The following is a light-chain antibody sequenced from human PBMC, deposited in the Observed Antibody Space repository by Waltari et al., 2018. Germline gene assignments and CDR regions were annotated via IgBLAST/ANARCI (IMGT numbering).Light chain of an antibody. CDR3: QHYVRLPGT. CDR1: QSVGRS. J-gene: IGKJ1*01. V-gene: IGKV3-20*01. CDR2: GAS. Sequence: EIVLTQSPGPLSLSPGERDTLSCWASQSVGRSLAWYQQKRGKAHRLLIYGASTRATGIPARFSGSGSGTDFSLTISRLEPEDFAVYYCQHYVRLPGTFGQGTKVEI.